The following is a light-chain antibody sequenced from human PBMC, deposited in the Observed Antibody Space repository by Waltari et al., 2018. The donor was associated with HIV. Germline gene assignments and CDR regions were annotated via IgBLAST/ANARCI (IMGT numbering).Light chain of an antibody. CDR1: QSVSNF. CDR3: QPRSDWRRLT. CDR2: DAS. V-gene: IGKV3-11*01. Sequence: EIVLTQSPATLSLSPGERATLSCRASQSVSNFLAWYQHKSGQAPRLLIFDASNRATGIPARFSGSGSGTDFTLTISSLEPEDFAVYYCQPRSDWRRLTFGGGTKLEIK. J-gene: IGKJ4*01.